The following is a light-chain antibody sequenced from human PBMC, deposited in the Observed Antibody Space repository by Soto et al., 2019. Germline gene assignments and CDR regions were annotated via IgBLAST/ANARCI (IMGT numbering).Light chain of an antibody. CDR2: GAS. CDR1: QNVGSRY. V-gene: IGKV3-20*01. Sequence: EIVLTQSPGTLSLSPGERATLSCRASQNVGSRYLAWYQQKPGQAPRLLIYGASSRATGIPDRFSGTGSETDFTLTISRLEPEDFAVYYCQQYDNSPITFGQGTRLEI. CDR3: QQYDNSPIT. J-gene: IGKJ5*01.